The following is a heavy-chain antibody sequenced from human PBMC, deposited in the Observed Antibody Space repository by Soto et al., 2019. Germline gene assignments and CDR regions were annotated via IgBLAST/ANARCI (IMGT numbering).Heavy chain of an antibody. D-gene: IGHD2-2*02. Sequence: QVQLVQSGAEVKKPGSSVKVSCKASGGTFSSYAISCVRQAPGQGLEWMGGIIPIFGTANYAQKFQGRVTITADESTSTAYMELSSLRSEDTAVYYCARDIRPYCSSTSCYTFDYWGQGTLVTVSS. CDR3: ARDIRPYCSSTSCYTFDY. J-gene: IGHJ4*02. CDR1: GGTFSSYA. CDR2: IIPIFGTA. V-gene: IGHV1-69*01.